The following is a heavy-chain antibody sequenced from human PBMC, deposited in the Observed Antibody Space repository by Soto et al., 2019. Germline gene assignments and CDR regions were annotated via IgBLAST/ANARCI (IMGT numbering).Heavy chain of an antibody. CDR2: IIPIFGTA. D-gene: IGHD5-18*01. Sequence: SVKVSCKASGGTFSSYAISWVRQAPGQGLEWMGGIIPIFGTANYAQKFQGRVTITADKSTSTAYMELSSLRSEDTAVYYCARAAMVYYYYYGMDVWGQGTTVTVSS. CDR1: GGTFSSYA. J-gene: IGHJ6*02. V-gene: IGHV1-69*06. CDR3: ARAAMVYYYYYGMDV.